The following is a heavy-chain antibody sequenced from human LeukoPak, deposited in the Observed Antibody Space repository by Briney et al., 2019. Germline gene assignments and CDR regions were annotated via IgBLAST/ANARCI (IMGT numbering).Heavy chain of an antibody. D-gene: IGHD1-1*01. Sequence: ASVKVSCKASGYTFTSYGISWVRQAPGQGLEWMGGIIPIFGTANYAQKFQGRVTITADESTSTAYMELSSLRSEDTAVYYCARKLTGTTYFDYWGQGTLVTVSS. CDR3: ARKLTGTTYFDY. V-gene: IGHV1-69*13. CDR2: IIPIFGTA. CDR1: GYTFTSYG. J-gene: IGHJ4*02.